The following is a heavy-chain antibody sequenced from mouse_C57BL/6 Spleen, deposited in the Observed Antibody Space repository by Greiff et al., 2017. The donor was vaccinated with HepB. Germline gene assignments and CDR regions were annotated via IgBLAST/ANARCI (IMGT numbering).Heavy chain of an antibody. CDR1: GYTFTDYY. CDR3: ARRMVTTRAWFAY. Sequence: VQLKQSGPELVRPGASVKISCKASGYTFTDYYMNWVKQSHGKSLEWIGDINPNNGGTSYNQKFKGKATLTVDKSSSTAYMELRSLTSEDSAVYYCARRMVTTRAWFAYWGQGTLVTVSA. V-gene: IGHV1-26*01. J-gene: IGHJ3*01. D-gene: IGHD2-2*01. CDR2: INPNNGGT.